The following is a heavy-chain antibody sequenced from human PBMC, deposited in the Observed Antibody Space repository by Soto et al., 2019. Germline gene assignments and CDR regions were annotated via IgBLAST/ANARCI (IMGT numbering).Heavy chain of an antibody. CDR2: IYYNGST. D-gene: IGHD6-13*01. J-gene: IGHJ4*02. V-gene: IGHV4-31*03. CDR1: GLTISSASYY. CDR3: ARYRISGSWSKFDY. Sequence: PSETLYLPCSVSGLTISSASYYWSWIRQHPGKGLEWVGNIYYNGSTYYSPSLKSRVTVWFDTSKNQFSLRLTSVTAADTAVYYCARYRISGSWSKFDYWGQGTRVTVSS.